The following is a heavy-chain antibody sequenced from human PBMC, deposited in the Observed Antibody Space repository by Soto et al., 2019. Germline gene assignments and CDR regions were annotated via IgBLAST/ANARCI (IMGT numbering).Heavy chain of an antibody. CDR1: GFTFSSYW. Sequence: PGGSLRLSCAASGFTFSSYWMHWVRQAPGKGLVWVSRINSDVSSTSYADSVKGRFTISRDNAKNTLYLQMNSLRAEDTAVYYCARDIIDFWSGYFPYYYYGMDVWGQGTRVTVSS. D-gene: IGHD3-3*01. CDR3: ARDIIDFWSGYFPYYYYGMDV. CDR2: INSDVSST. V-gene: IGHV3-74*01. J-gene: IGHJ6*02.